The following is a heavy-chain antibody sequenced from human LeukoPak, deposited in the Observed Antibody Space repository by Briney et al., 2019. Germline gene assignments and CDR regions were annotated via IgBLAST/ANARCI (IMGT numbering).Heavy chain of an antibody. CDR3: ARLARGRWFDP. CDR2: IYDSGST. V-gene: IGHV4-59*08. J-gene: IGHJ5*02. Sequence: PSETLSLTCNVSGDSIRNYYWSWIRQTPGKGLEWIGYIYDSGSTNYNPSLKSRVTISVDTSKNQFSLKVTSVTAADTAVYYCARLARGRWFDPWGQGTLVTVSS. CDR1: GDSIRNYY. D-gene: IGHD6-6*01.